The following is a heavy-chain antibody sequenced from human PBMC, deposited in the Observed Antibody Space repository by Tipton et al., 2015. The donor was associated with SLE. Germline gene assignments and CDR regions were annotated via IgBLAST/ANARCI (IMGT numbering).Heavy chain of an antibody. V-gene: IGHV3-21*04. CDR3: AKAPRGGYSSSSYYFDY. Sequence: GSLRLSCAASRFTFSSYSMNWVRQAPGKGLEWVSSISSSSSYIYYADSVKGRFTISRDNAKNSLYLQMNSLRAEDTALYYCAKAPRGGYSSSSYYFDYWGQGTLVTVSS. CDR1: RFTFSSYS. D-gene: IGHD6-6*01. CDR2: ISSSSSYI. J-gene: IGHJ4*02.